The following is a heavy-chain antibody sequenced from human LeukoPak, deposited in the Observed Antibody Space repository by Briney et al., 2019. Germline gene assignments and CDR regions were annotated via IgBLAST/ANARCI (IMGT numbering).Heavy chain of an antibody. J-gene: IGHJ4*02. CDR3: ARGPDFGQLGTIDIVVVPAAISFICDY. CDR1: GYTFTGYY. Sequence: ASVKVSCKASGYTFTGYYMHWVRQAPGQGLEWMGWINPNSGGTNYAQKIQGRVTMTRDTSISTAYMELSRLRSDDTAVYYCARGPDFGQLGTIDIVVVPAAISFICDYWGQGTLVTVSS. CDR2: INPNSGGT. V-gene: IGHV1-2*02. D-gene: IGHD2-2*02.